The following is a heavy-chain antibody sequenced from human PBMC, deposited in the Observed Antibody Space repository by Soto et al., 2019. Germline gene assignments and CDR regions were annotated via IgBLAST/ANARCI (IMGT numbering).Heavy chain of an antibody. J-gene: IGHJ6*02. D-gene: IGHD5-12*01. CDR2: ISFDGSNK. V-gene: IGHV3-30*04. CDR1: GFTFSYYP. CDR3: ARVPGDMVAILYIHPLDGREPLSDVDV. Sequence: QMQLVESGGGAVQPGRSLRLSCAASGFTFSYYPMHWVRQAPGKGLEWVAVISFDGSNKYYADSVKGRFTISRDNSKNTLHLQMNSLRGEATAAYYCARVPGDMVAILYIHPLDGREPLSDVDVWGQGTTVTVSS.